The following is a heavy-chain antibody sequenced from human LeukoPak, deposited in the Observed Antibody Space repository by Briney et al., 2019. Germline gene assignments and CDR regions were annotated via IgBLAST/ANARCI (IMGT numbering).Heavy chain of an antibody. V-gene: IGHV1-46*01. CDR3: ARHSDFWSAPDS. CDR2: INPSGGRM. CDR1: GYTFTSYS. Sequence: ASVKVSCKASGYTFTSYSMHWVRQAPGQGLEWMGIINPSGGRMTYAQRFQGRVTMTRDTSTSTVYMELSSLRSEDTAVYYCARHSDFWSAPDSWGQGTLVTVSS. J-gene: IGHJ5*01. D-gene: IGHD3-3*01.